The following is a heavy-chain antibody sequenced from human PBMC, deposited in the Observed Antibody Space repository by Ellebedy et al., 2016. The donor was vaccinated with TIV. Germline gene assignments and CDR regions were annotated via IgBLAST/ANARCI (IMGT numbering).Heavy chain of an antibody. V-gene: IGHV3-30*03. CDR2: ISHDGSNK. CDR1: GFTFTTYG. J-gene: IGHJ4*02. Sequence: GGSLRLSXVASGFTFTTYGIHWVRQAPGKALEWVAFISHDGSNKYYVDSVKGRFTISRDNSKNTLFLQMNSLRAEDTAVYYCARDLILYCGGDCSSPFDFWGQGTLVTVSS. CDR3: ARDLILYCGGDCSSPFDF. D-gene: IGHD2-21*01.